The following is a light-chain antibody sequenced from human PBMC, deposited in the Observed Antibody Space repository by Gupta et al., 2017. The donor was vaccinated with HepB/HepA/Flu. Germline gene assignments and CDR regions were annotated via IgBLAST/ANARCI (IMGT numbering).Light chain of an antibody. CDR1: QDLRSY. CDR3: QQLNSYPLT. Sequence: DIQLTQSPSFLSASVGDRVTITSRASQDLRSYLAWYQQRPGKAPNLLIYAASTLQSGVPSRFSGSESGTEFTLTISSLQPEDFATYYCQQLNSYPLTFGGGTKVEIK. V-gene: IGKV1-9*01. J-gene: IGKJ4*01. CDR2: AAS.